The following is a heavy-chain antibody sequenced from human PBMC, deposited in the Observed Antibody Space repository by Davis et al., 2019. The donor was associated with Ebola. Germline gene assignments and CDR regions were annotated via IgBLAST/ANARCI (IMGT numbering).Heavy chain of an antibody. D-gene: IGHD6-6*01. J-gene: IGHJ4*02. CDR1: GFAFNSFT. Sequence: GESLKISCAASGFAFNSFTINWVRQAPGKGLEWVAVISYDGSNKYYADSVKGRFTISRDNSKNTLYLQMNSLRAEDTAVYYCARQSVIIASSSRWYYFDYWGQGTLVTVSS. CDR2: ISYDGSNK. CDR3: ARQSVIIASSSRWYYFDY. V-gene: IGHV3-30-3*01.